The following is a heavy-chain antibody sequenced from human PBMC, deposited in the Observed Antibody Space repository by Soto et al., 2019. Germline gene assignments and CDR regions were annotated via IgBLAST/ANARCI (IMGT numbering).Heavy chain of an antibody. CDR3: ARGPYYDFWGGYTDYYYGMDV. V-gene: IGHV4-59*01. CDR1: GGSISSYY. D-gene: IGHD3-3*01. J-gene: IGHJ6*02. CDR2: IYYSGST. Sequence: SETLSLTCTVSGGSISSYYWSWIRQPPGKGLEWIGYIYYSGSTNYNPSLKSRVTISVDTSKNQFSLKLSSVTAADTAVYYCARGPYYDFWGGYTDYYYGMDVWGQGTTVTVSS.